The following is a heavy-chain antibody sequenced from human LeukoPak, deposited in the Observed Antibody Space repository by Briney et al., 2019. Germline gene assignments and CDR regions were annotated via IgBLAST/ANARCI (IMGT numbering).Heavy chain of an antibody. CDR3: ARAGRWEGRPHAFDI. Sequence: SETLSLTCTVSGGSISSYYWSWIRQPPGKGLEWIGYIYYSRSTNYNPSLKSRVTISVDTSKNQFSLKLSSVTAADTAVYYCARAGRWEGRPHAFDIWGQGTMVTVSS. J-gene: IGHJ3*02. CDR1: GGSISSYY. D-gene: IGHD1-26*01. V-gene: IGHV4-59*01. CDR2: IYYSRST.